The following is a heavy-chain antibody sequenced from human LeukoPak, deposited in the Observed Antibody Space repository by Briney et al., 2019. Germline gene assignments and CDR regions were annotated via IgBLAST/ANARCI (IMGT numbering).Heavy chain of an antibody. CDR3: AKGASSSRQYYMGV. D-gene: IGHD6-6*01. V-gene: IGHV3-23*01. J-gene: IGHJ6*03. Sequence: GGSLRLSCAASGFTFSSYAMSWVRQAPGKGLEWVSTITGSGDSTYYADSVKGRFTISRDNSKNTLYLQMNSLRAEDTAVYYCAKGASSSRQYYMGVWGKGTTVTVSS. CDR1: GFTFSSYA. CDR2: ITGSGDST.